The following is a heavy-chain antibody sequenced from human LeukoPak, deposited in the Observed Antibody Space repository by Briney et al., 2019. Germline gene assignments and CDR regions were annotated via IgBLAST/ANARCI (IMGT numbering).Heavy chain of an antibody. CDR3: ARVRRKSSPYDSSGIDY. J-gene: IGHJ4*02. CDR1: GGSFSGYY. D-gene: IGHD3-22*01. Sequence: SEILSLTCAVYGGSFSGYYWSWIRQPPGKGLEWIGEINHSGSTNYNPSLKSRVTISVDTSKNQFSLKLSSVTAADTAVYYCARVRRKSSPYDSSGIDYWGQGTLVTVSS. V-gene: IGHV4-34*01. CDR2: INHSGST.